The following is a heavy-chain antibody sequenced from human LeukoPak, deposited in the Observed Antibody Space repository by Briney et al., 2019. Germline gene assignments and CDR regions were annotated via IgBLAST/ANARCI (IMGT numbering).Heavy chain of an antibody. CDR1: GFTFSRYW. D-gene: IGHD7-27*01. CDR2: IKEDGSAI. J-gene: IGHJ4*02. Sequence: PGGSLRLSCAASGFTFSRYWMSWVRQAPGKGLEWVANIKEDGSAIYYVDSVRGRFTISRDNAKNSLYLEMNSLRVEDTAVYYCARDFWGFGDFWGQGTLVSVSS. V-gene: IGHV3-7*01. CDR3: ARDFWGFGDF.